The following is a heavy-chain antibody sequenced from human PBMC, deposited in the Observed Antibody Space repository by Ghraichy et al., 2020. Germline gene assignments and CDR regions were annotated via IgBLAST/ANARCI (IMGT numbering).Heavy chain of an antibody. V-gene: IGHV3-66*01. Sequence: GGSLRLSCAASGFTVSSNYMSWVRQAPGKGLEWVSVIYSGGSTYYADSVKGRFTISRDNSKNTLYLQMNSLRAEDTAVYYCARGGPGYSYGQFDYWGQGTLVTVSS. CDR1: GFTVSSNY. J-gene: IGHJ4*02. CDR2: IYSGGST. D-gene: IGHD5-18*01. CDR3: ARGGPGYSYGQFDY.